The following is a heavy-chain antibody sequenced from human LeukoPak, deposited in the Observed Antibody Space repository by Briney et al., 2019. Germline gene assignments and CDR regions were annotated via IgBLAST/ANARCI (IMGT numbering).Heavy chain of an antibody. CDR3: ARHALATVTDPSFDY. D-gene: IGHD2-21*02. CDR1: GGSISTPGYY. J-gene: IGHJ4*02. Sequence: PSETLSLTCTVSGGSISTPGYYWGWIRQPPGKGLEWIGCLYHSGSTYYKPSLKSRATISVDKSKNQCSLELRSVTAADTAVYYCARHALATVTDPSFDYWGQGTLVTVSS. CDR2: LYHSGST. V-gene: IGHV4-39*01.